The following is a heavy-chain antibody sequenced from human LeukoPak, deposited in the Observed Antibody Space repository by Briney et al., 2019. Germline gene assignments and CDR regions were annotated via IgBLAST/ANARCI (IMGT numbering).Heavy chain of an antibody. CDR2: ISGSGGST. V-gene: IGHV3-23*01. D-gene: IGHD3-3*01. Sequence: GGSLRLSCAASGFTFSSYDMSWVRQAPGKGLEWVSDISGSGGSTYYADSVKGRFTISRDNSKNTLYPQMNSLRAEDTAVYYCAKDLDTIFGVVIIPKGVFDYWGQGTLVTVSS. J-gene: IGHJ4*02. CDR1: GFTFSSYD. CDR3: AKDLDTIFGVVIIPKGVFDY.